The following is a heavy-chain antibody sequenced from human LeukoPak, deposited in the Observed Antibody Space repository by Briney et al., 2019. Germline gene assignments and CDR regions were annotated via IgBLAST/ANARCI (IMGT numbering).Heavy chain of an antibody. D-gene: IGHD3-16*02. CDR3: ARDSMMITFGGVIVNTHYFDY. CDR2: IIPIFGTA. CDR1: GGTFSSYA. Sequence: GASVKVSCKASGGTFSSYAISCVRQAPGQGLEWMGGIIPIFGTANYAQKFQGRVTITADKSTSTAYMELSSLRSEDTAVYYCARDSMMITFGGVIVNTHYFDYWGQGTLVTVSS. V-gene: IGHV1-69*06. J-gene: IGHJ4*02.